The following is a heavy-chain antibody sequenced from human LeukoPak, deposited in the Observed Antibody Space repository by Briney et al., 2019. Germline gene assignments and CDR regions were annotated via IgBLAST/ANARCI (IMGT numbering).Heavy chain of an antibody. CDR2: IYSGGST. J-gene: IGHJ4*02. CDR1: GFTVSSNY. D-gene: IGHD3-10*01. V-gene: IGHV3-66*01. CDR3: ARSDYYGPGNDY. Sequence: GGSLRLSCAASGFTVSSNYMSWVRQAPGKGLEWVSVIYSGGSTYYADSVKGRFTISRDNSKNTLYLQMNSLRAEDTAVYYCARSDYYGPGNDYWGQGTLVTVSS.